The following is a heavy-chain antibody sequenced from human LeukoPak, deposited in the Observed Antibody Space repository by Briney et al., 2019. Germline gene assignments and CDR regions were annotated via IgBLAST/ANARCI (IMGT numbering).Heavy chain of an antibody. J-gene: IGHJ6*03. V-gene: IGHV3-21*01. CDR1: GLTFSSYS. CDR3: ARAYSESYGLGYYYMDV. D-gene: IGHD1-26*01. Sequence: PGGSLRLSCAASGLTFSSYSMNWVRQAPGKGLEWVSSISSSSSYIYYADSVKGRFTISRDNAKKSLYLQMNSLRAEDTAVYYCARAYSESYGLGYYYMDVWGKGTTVTVSS. CDR2: ISSSSSYI.